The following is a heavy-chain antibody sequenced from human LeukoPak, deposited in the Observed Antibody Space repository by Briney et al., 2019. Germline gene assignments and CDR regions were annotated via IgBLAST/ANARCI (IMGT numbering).Heavy chain of an antibody. CDR3: ARAGIVATIWDFDY. Sequence: GASVKVSCKASGYTFTSYYIHWVRQAPGQGLEWMGLINPSGGSTNYAQKFQGRVTITADKSTSTAYMELSSLRSEDTAVYYCARAGIVATIWDFDYWGQGTLVTVSS. CDR1: GYTFTSYY. D-gene: IGHD5-12*01. CDR2: INPSGGST. J-gene: IGHJ4*02. V-gene: IGHV1-46*01.